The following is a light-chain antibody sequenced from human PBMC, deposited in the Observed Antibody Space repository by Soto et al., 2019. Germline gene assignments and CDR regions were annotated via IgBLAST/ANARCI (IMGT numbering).Light chain of an antibody. CDR2: RAS. CDR3: LQYHNLWA. J-gene: IGKJ1*01. CDR1: QNIYSN. V-gene: IGKV3-15*01. Sequence: IVMTQSPATLSVSPGARDTLSCRASQNIYSNIAWYQQRPGQAPRLLIYRASTRATGVPARFSGSGSGTEFTLTISSLQSEDFTVYSCLQYHNLWAFGQGTKV.